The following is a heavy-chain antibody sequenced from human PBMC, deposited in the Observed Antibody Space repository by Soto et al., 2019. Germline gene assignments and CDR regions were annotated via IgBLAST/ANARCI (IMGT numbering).Heavy chain of an antibody. V-gene: IGHV4-31*03. J-gene: IGHJ3*02. D-gene: IGHD6-19*01. CDR1: GGSISSGGYY. CDR2: IYYSGST. CDR3: AREGSGWNSNAFDI. Sequence: TLSLTCTVSGGSISSGGYYWSWIRQHPGKGLEWIGYIYYSGSTYYNPSLKSRVTISVDTSKNQFSLKLSSVTAADTAVYYCAREGSGWNSNAFDIWGQGTMVTVSS.